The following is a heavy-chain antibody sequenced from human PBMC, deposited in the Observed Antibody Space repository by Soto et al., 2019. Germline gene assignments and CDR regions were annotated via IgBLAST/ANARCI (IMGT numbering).Heavy chain of an antibody. Sequence: SCKASGFTFNNYNMNWVRQAPGKGLEWVSSISSSSRYISYADSVKGRFTISRDNAKNSLLLQMNSLRAEDTAVYYCAREPFTVIDYYHYYGLDVWGQGTTVTVSS. J-gene: IGHJ6*02. D-gene: IGHD2-21*01. V-gene: IGHV3-21*01. CDR1: GFTFNNYN. CDR3: AREPFTVIDYYHYYGLDV. CDR2: ISSSSRYI.